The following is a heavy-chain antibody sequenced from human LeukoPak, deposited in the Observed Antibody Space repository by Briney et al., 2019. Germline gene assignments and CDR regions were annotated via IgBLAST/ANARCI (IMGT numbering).Heavy chain of an antibody. D-gene: IGHD3-22*01. CDR1: GFTFNEYA. CDR2: ISCNSGNI. Sequence: PGGSLRLSCAASGFTFNEYAMHWVRQVPGEGLEWVSGISCNSGNIGYADSVKGRLTISRDNAKNSLSMQMNNLRPEDTVFYFSVKDKVDDIRGHYCRGVYFQHWGQGTLVTVPS. V-gene: IGHV3-9*01. CDR3: VKDKVDDIRGHYCRGVYFQH. J-gene: IGHJ1*01.